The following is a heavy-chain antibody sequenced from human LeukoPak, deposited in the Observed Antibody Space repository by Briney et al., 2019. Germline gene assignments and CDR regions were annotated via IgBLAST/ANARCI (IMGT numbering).Heavy chain of an antibody. V-gene: IGHV4-39*07. CDR1: DGSFTSGNYY. Sequence: SETLSLTCTVSDGSFTSGNYYWGWIRQPPGKGLEWIATIYYSGSTIYTPSLKSRLAISRDTSGDQFSLRLTSVTAADTAVYYCARAPIVVVSTPSFDTWGQGILVTVSS. D-gene: IGHD3-22*01. CDR3: ARAPIVVVSTPSFDT. CDR2: IYYSGST. J-gene: IGHJ4*02.